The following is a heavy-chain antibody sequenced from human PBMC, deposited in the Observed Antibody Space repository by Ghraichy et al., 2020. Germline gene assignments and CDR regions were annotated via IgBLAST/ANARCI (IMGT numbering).Heavy chain of an antibody. CDR2: INHSGST. Sequence: SETLSLTCAVYGGSFSGYYWSWIRQPPGKGLEWIGEINHSGSTNYNPSLKSRVTISVDTSKNQFSLKLSSVTAADTAVYYCARVRVRPPTRGYSYGTYYYYGMDVWGQGTTVTVSS. J-gene: IGHJ6*02. D-gene: IGHD5-18*01. V-gene: IGHV4-34*01. CDR1: GGSFSGYY. CDR3: ARVRVRPPTRGYSYGTYYYYGMDV.